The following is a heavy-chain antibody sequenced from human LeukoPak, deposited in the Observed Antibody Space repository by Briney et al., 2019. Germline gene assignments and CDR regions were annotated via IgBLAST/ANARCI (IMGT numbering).Heavy chain of an antibody. CDR1: GYTFTSYG. CDR3: AREAGYYVSGSSWNFDY. Sequence: ASVKVSCKASGYTFTSYGISWVRQAPGQGLEWMGWISAHNGNANYAQKVQDRVTMTTDTSTSTAYMELRSLRPDDTAVYYCAREAGYYVSGSSWNFDYWGQGALVTVSS. J-gene: IGHJ4*02. CDR2: ISAHNGNA. D-gene: IGHD3-10*01. V-gene: IGHV1-18*01.